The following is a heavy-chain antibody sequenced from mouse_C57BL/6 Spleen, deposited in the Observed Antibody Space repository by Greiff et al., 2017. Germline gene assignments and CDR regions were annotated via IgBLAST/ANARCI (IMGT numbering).Heavy chain of an antibody. Sequence: EVQRVESGGGLVKPGGSLKLSCAASGFTFSDYGMHWVRQPPEKGLEWVAYISSGSSTIYYADTVKGRFTISRDTAKNTLVLQMTSLRSEDTAMYYCARTGTGSYYAMDYWGQGTSVTVSS. CDR1: GFTFSDYG. CDR3: ARTGTGSYYAMDY. J-gene: IGHJ4*01. D-gene: IGHD4-1*01. V-gene: IGHV5-17*01. CDR2: ISSGSSTI.